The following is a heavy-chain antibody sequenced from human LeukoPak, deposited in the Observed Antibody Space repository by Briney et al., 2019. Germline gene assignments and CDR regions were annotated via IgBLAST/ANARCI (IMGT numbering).Heavy chain of an antibody. V-gene: IGHV1-46*01. D-gene: IGHD6-25*01. CDR3: AREAIAAGKNFDY. Sequence: ASVKVSCKASGYDITSYYMHWVRQAPGQGLEWMGTVHPNGDNRTYAQRFQGRVTMTRDTSTSTVYMDLSSLRSEDTAVYYCAREAIAAGKNFDYWGQGTQVTVPS. CDR2: VHPNGDNR. CDR1: GYDITSYY. J-gene: IGHJ4*02.